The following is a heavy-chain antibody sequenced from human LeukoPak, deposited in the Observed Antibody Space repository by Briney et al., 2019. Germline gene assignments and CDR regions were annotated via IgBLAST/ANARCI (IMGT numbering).Heavy chain of an antibody. CDR2: IKSKTEGGTA. D-gene: IGHD3-3*01. V-gene: IGHV3-15*01. CDR3: ATALRGVGF. CDR1: GITFISAW. J-gene: IGHJ4*02. Sequence: GGSLRLSCAASGITFISAWMNWVRQAPGKGLEWVGRIKSKTEGGTAEHAAPVKGRFIISRDDSKNMLYLQMNSLNSDDTGVYYCATALRGVGFWGQGTLVTVPS.